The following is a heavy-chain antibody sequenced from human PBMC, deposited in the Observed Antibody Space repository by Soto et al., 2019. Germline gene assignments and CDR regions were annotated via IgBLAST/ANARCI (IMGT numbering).Heavy chain of an antibody. J-gene: IGHJ5*02. D-gene: IGHD1-20*01. CDR2: SYYSGTS. V-gene: IGHV4-39*01. CDR3: TRRYNCDDYYFGP. Sequence: SETLSLTCTVSGGSIRVQSYYWTWIRQTPGKGLEWVGSSYYSGTSYFNPALKGRVTISVDTSTNQFSLRLTSVTAADTAVYYCTRRYNCDDYYFGPWGQGXLVTVYS. CDR1: GGSIRVQSYY.